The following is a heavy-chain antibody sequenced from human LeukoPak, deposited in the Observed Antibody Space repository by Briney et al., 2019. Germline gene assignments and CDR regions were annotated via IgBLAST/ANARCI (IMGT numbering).Heavy chain of an antibody. J-gene: IGHJ4*02. Sequence: SETLSLTCTVSGGSISSYYWSWIRQPPGQGLEWIGYIYYSGSTNYNPSLKSRVTISVDTSKNQSSLKLSSVTAADTAVYYCAGRGYSYGYSDYWGQGTLVTVSS. CDR1: GGSISSYY. CDR2: IYYSGST. D-gene: IGHD5-18*01. CDR3: AGRGYSYGYSDY. V-gene: IGHV4-59*01.